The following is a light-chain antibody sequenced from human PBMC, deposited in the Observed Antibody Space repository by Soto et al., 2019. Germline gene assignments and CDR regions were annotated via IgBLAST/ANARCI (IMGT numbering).Light chain of an antibody. CDR2: DAS. Sequence: EIVLMQSPSTLSLSPGERATLSCRASQSVSSTFLSWYQQKPGQAPRLLIFDASSRATGIPDRFSGSGSGTDFTLTISRLEPEDFAEYFCQQYGNSPFTFGHGTKLEI. V-gene: IGKV3-20*01. J-gene: IGKJ2*01. CDR1: QSVSSTF. CDR3: QQYGNSPFT.